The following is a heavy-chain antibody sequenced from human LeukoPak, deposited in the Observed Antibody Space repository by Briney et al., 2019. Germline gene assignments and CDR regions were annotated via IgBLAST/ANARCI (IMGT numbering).Heavy chain of an antibody. CDR2: ISSSSSYI. CDR3: ARDSSSSRDDFDI. J-gene: IGHJ3*02. V-gene: IGHV3-21*01. D-gene: IGHD6-13*01. CDR1: GFTFSSYS. Sequence: PGGSLRLSCAASGFTFSSYSMNWVRQAPGKGLEWVSSISSSSSYIYYADSVKGRFTISRDNAKNSLYLQMNSLRAEDTAVYYCARDSSSSRDDFDIWGQGTMVTVSS.